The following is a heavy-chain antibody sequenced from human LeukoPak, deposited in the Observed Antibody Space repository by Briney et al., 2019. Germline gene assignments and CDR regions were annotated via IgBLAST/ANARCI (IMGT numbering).Heavy chain of an antibody. V-gene: IGHV4-39*01. CDR1: GGSISSSSYY. D-gene: IGHD6-6*01. CDR2: IYYSGST. CDR3: ARLWGSSYLDP. J-gene: IGHJ5*02. Sequence: SETLPLTCTVSGGSISSSSYYWGWIRQPPGKGLEWIGSIYYSGSTYYNPSLKSRVTISVDTSKNQFSLKLSSVTAADTAAYYCARLWGSSYLDPWGQGTLVTVSS.